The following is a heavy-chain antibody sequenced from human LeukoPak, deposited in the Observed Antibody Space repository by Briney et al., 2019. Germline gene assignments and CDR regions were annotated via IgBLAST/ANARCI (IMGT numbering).Heavy chain of an antibody. CDR2: VKSDGSST. J-gene: IGHJ4*02. D-gene: IGHD2-21*02. V-gene: IGHV3-74*01. CDR1: GFTFSSYA. Sequence: GGSLRLSCAASGFTFSSYAMRWVRQAPGKGLGWVSRVKSDGSSTSYADSVKGRFTISRDNARNTLYLQMNSLRAEDTAVYYCARDGFLGPVTAYLDYWGQGAPVTVSS. CDR3: ARDGFLGPVTAYLDY.